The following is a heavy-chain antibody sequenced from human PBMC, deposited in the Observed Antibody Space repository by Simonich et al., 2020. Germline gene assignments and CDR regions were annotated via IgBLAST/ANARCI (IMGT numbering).Heavy chain of an antibody. CDR2: ISSSGSTI. V-gene: IGHV3-48*03. J-gene: IGHJ4*02. CDR1: GFTFSSYE. Sequence: EVQRVESGGGLVQPGGSLRLSCAASGFTFSSYEMNWVRQAPGKGLGWVSYISSSGSTIYDADSVEGQFTISRDNAKNSLYLQMNSLRAEDTAVYYCARHYYGDYYFDYWGQGTLVTVSS. CDR3: ARHYYGDYYFDY. D-gene: IGHD4-17*01.